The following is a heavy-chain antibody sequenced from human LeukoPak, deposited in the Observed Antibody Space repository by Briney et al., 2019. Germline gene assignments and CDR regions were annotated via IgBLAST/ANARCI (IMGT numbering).Heavy chain of an antibody. CDR2: INPNSGGT. CDR3: AISFPARESSGYYDPYYFDY. D-gene: IGHD3-22*01. J-gene: IGHJ4*02. Sequence: ASVKVSXKASGYTFTGYYMHWVRQAPGQGLEWMGRINPNSGGTNYAQKFQGRVTMTRDTSISTAYMELSRLRSDDTAVYYCAISFPARESSGYYDPYYFDYWGQGTLVTVSS. V-gene: IGHV1-2*06. CDR1: GYTFTGYY.